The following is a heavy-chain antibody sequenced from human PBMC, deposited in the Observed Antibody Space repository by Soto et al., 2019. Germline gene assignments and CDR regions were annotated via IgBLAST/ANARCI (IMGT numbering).Heavy chain of an antibody. J-gene: IGHJ3*02. CDR3: AKGGYYSLFDI. Sequence: VGSLRLSCVASRFPFSSYAMSWVRQTPGKGLEWVSGISGSGGRTYYADSVKGRFTISRDNSNNTLSLQMHILRVEDTAVYFCAKGGYYSLFDIWGQGTVVTVSS. CDR2: ISGSGGRT. V-gene: IGHV3-23*01. CDR1: RFPFSSYA. D-gene: IGHD3-16*01.